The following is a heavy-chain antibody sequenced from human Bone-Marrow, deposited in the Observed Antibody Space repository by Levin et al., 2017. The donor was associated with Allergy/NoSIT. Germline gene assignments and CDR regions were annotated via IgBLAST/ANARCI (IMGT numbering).Heavy chain of an antibody. CDR1: GFTFSNYA. CDR2: ISGSGGST. CDR3: AKVAEMATINALDI. V-gene: IGHV3-23*01. J-gene: IGHJ3*02. D-gene: IGHD5-24*01. Sequence: ASVKVSCVVSGFTFSNYAMSWVRQAPGKGLEWVSVISGSGGSTYYADSVKGRFTISRDNSKKTLYFQMNSLRAEDTAIYYCAKVAEMATINALDIWGQGTMVTVSS.